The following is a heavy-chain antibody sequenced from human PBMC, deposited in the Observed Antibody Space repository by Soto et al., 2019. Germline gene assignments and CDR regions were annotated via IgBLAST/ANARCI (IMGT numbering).Heavy chain of an antibody. Sequence: QVQLVESGGGVVQPGRSLRLSCAASGFTFSSYGMHWVRQAPGKGLEWVAVIWYDGSNKYYADSVKGRFTISRDNSKNTLYLQMNSLRAEDTAVYYCARDRELEPFYGMDVWCQGTTVTVSS. J-gene: IGHJ6*02. CDR1: GFTFSSYG. V-gene: IGHV3-33*01. D-gene: IGHD1-1*01. CDR3: ARDRELEPFYGMDV. CDR2: IWYDGSNK.